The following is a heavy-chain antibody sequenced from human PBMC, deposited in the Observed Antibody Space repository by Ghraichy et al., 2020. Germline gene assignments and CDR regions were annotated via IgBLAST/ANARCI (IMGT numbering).Heavy chain of an antibody. CDR3: ARVGDTSYNYYYYYAMDV. J-gene: IGHJ6*02. D-gene: IGHD2-2*01. CDR2: IWFDGSNK. Sequence: SLNISCAASGFTFSSSGMHWVRQAPGKGLEWVAIIWFDGSNKYYADSVKGRFTISRDNSKNTLYLQMNSLRAEDTAVYYCARVGDTSYNYYYYYAMDVWGQGTTVTVSS. CDR1: GFTFSSSG. V-gene: IGHV3-33*01.